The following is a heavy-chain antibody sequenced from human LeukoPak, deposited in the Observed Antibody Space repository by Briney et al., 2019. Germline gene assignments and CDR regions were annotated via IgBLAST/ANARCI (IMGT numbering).Heavy chain of an antibody. D-gene: IGHD3-10*01. CDR1: GFTFSSYG. V-gene: IGHV3-21*01. CDR3: ARVYGSGPDY. CDR2: ISSSSSYI. J-gene: IGHJ4*02. Sequence: GGSLRLSCAASGFTFSSYGMSWVRQAPGKGLEWVSSISSSSSYIYYADSVKGRFTISRDNAKNSLYLQMNSLRAEDTAVYYCARVYGSGPDYWGQGTLVTVSS.